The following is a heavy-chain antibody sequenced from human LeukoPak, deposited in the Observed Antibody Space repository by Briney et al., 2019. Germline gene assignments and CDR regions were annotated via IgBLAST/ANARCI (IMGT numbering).Heavy chain of an antibody. V-gene: IGHV3-30-3*01. CDR2: ISYDGSNK. Sequence: GGSLRLSCAGFGFNLSNAWMNWVRQAPGKGLEWVAVISYDGSNKYYADSVKGRFTISRDNSKNTLYLQMNSLRAEDTAVYYCARDQRWVLPLTTVIQIPSYYFDYWGQGTLVTVSS. CDR3: ARDQRWVLPLTTVIQIPSYYFDY. D-gene: IGHD4-11*01. J-gene: IGHJ4*02. CDR1: GFNLSNAW.